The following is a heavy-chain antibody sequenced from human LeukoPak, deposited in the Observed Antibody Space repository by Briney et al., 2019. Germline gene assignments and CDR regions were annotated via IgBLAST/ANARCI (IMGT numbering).Heavy chain of an antibody. CDR3: AKVSGGSASFYNRFDC. Sequence: PGGSLRLSFAASGLSFNSCGMHWVRQAPGKGLEWVAVISSDGSDKYYADSVKGRFTISRDNSKNTLSLQMNSLRAEDTAVFYCAKVSGGSASFYNRFDCWGQGTLVTVSS. CDR1: GLSFNSCG. V-gene: IGHV3-30*18. CDR2: ISSDGSDK. D-gene: IGHD3-10*01. J-gene: IGHJ4*02.